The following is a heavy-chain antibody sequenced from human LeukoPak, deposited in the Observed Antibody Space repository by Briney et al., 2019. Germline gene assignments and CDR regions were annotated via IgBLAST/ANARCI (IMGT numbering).Heavy chain of an antibody. Sequence: ASVKVSCKASGYTFTSYGISWVRQAPGQGLEWMGWISAYNGNTNYAQKFQGRVTMTRDTSTSTVYMELSSLRSEDTAVYYCAREGARRRFDYWGQGTLVTVSS. CDR3: AREGARRRFDY. D-gene: IGHD1-26*01. CDR1: GYTFTSYG. V-gene: IGHV1-18*01. CDR2: ISAYNGNT. J-gene: IGHJ4*02.